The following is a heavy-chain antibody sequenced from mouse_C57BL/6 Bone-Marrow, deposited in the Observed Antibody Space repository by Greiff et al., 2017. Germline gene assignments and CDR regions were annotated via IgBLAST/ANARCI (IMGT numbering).Heavy chain of an antibody. J-gene: IGHJ4*01. D-gene: IGHD1-1*01. CDR2: ISSGGSYP. V-gene: IGHV5-6*01. CDR3: ARDHYYGRSRYAMDY. Sequence: EVQRVESGGDLVKPGGSLKLSCAASGFTFSSYGMSWVRQTPDKRLEWVATISSGGSYPYYPDSVKGRFTISRDNAKNTLYLQMSSLKSEDTAMXYCARDHYYGRSRYAMDYWGQGTSVTVSS. CDR1: GFTFSSYG.